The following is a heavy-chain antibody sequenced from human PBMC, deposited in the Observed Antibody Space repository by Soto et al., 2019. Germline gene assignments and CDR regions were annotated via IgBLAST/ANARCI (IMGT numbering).Heavy chain of an antibody. CDR3: ARVRDIVVVVAPLNWFDP. Sequence: ASVKVSCKASGYTFTSYGISWVRQAPGQGLEWMGWISAYNGNTNYAQKLQGRVTMTTDTSTSTAYMELRSLRSDDTAVYYFARVRDIVVVVAPLNWFDPWGQGTLVTVSS. CDR2: ISAYNGNT. V-gene: IGHV1-18*01. CDR1: GYTFTSYG. J-gene: IGHJ5*02. D-gene: IGHD2-15*01.